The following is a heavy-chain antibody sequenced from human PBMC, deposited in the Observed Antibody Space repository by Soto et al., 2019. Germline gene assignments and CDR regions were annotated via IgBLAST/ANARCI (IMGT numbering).Heavy chain of an antibody. Sequence: PGVSQKISWKGVGCKFVSAWIGWVRQMHGKGLEWMGLIKPGTSDIRYSPPFRGQVTSSADEAVTTAYLQGSGLKASDSAMYYCARQQNFICASWGQGTLVTVSS. D-gene: IGHD1-7*01. CDR3: ARQQNFICAS. V-gene: IGHV5-51*01. CDR1: GCKFVSAW. J-gene: IGHJ5*02. CDR2: IKPGTSDI.